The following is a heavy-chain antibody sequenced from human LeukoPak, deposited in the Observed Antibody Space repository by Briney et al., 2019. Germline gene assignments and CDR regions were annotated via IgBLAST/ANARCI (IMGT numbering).Heavy chain of an antibody. D-gene: IGHD3-10*01. J-gene: IGHJ4*02. CDR3: AKTNSPLWFGELISPFFDY. CDR2: IVGGSGNT. V-gene: IGHV1-58*02. CDR1: GFTFTTSA. Sequence: GASVKVSCKASGFTFTTSAIQWVRQARGQRLEWIGWIVGGSGNTNYAQKFQERVTITRDMSTSTAYMELSSLRAEDTAVYYCAKTNSPLWFGELISPFFDYWGQGTLVTVSS.